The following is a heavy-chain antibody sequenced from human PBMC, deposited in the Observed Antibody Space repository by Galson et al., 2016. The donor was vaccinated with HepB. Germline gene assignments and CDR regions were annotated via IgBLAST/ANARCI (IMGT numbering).Heavy chain of an antibody. CDR1: GFTFSSYA. J-gene: IGHJ4*02. CDR2: ISDSGGST. V-gene: IGHV3-23*01. D-gene: IGHD3-3*01. CDR3: AKGPDFWSGYYHFDY. Sequence: SLRLSCAASGFTFSSYAMSWVRQAPGKGLEWVSTISDSGGSTYSADSVKGRFTISRDNSKNTLYLQMKSLRAEDTAIYYCAKGPDFWSGYYHFDYWVQGTQVTVS.